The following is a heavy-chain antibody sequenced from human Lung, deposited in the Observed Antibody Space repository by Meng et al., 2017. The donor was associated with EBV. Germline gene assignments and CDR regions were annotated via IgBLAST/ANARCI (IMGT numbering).Heavy chain of an antibody. D-gene: IGHD6-19*01. J-gene: IGHJ4*02. CDR1: GYTFTRYT. V-gene: IGHV7-4-1*02. Sequence: VQRWQPGSELYKPGASVKVSCKASGYTFTRYTMNWVRQAPGQGLEWMGWISTNTGNPTYAQGFTGRFVFSVDTSVSTAYLQISSLKAEDTAVYYCGTLKYTSGFYGPAYWGQGALVTVSS. CDR2: ISTNTGNP. CDR3: GTLKYTSGFYGPAY.